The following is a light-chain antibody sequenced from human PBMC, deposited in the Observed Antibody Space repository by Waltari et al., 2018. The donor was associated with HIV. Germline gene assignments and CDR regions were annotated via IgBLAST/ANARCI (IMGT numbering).Light chain of an antibody. CDR2: ANT. J-gene: IGLJ1*01. Sequence: HSVLTQPPSVSGAPGHMITMSCTGSSSNIGAGYDVNWYQKFAGTAPKLLIFANTKRPSGFPDRFSGSKSDTSASLTITWLQAEDEADYYCQSYDRRLNGSVFGSGTRVNVL. CDR1: SSNIGAGYD. V-gene: IGLV1-40*01. CDR3: QSYDRRLNGSV.